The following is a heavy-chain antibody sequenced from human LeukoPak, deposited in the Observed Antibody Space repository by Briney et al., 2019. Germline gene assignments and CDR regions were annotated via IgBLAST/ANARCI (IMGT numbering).Heavy chain of an antibody. CDR3: AIWDGYGSGSYYDLDV. CDR1: GFTFSSYS. D-gene: IGHD1-26*01. J-gene: IGHJ6*02. CDR2: IGSRGFSI. Sequence: PGGSLRLSCAASGFTFSSYSMNWFRQAPGKGLEWVSYIGSRGFSIYYADSVKGRFTISRDNAKKSVFLQMNSLRAEDTAVYYCAIWDGYGSGSYYDLDVWGQGTTVTVSS. V-gene: IGHV3-48*04.